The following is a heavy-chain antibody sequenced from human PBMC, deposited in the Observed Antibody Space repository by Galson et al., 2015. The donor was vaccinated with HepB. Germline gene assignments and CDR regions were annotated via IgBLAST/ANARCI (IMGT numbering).Heavy chain of an antibody. CDR3: AKGGAGFSSDWFSRHFDS. D-gene: IGHD6-19*01. J-gene: IGHJ4*02. V-gene: IGHV3-23*01. CDR2: VSGSGAAT. CDR1: GFTFSSYA. Sequence: SLRLSCAASGFTFSSYAMSWVRQAPGKGPEWVSAVSGSGAATYYADSVKGRFTISRDNSDNMLFVQLNSLRVEDTAVYYCAKGGAGFSSDWFSRHFDSWGQGTLVTVSS.